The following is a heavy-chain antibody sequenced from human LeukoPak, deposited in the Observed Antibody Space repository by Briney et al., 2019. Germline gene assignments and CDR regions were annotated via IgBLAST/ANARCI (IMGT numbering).Heavy chain of an antibody. CDR1: GYSISSGYY. J-gene: IGHJ4*02. CDR2: IYHSGST. D-gene: IGHD6-19*01. Sequence: SETLSLTCAVSGYSISSGYYWGWVRQPPGKGLEWIASIYHSGSTYYNPSLKSRVTISVDTSKTQFSLKLSSVTAADTAVYYCARLLYSSGLDYWGQGTLVTVSS. CDR3: ARLLYSSGLDY. V-gene: IGHV4-38-2*01.